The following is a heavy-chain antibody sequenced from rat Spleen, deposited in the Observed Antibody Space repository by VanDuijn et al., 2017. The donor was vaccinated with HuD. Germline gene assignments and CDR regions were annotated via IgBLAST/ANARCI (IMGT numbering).Heavy chain of an antibody. CDR3: ARAGYLRDWYFDF. CDR2: ISSDGSST. CDR1: GFTFSDFF. Sequence: EVQLVESDGGLVQPGRSLKLSCAASGFTFSDFFMAWVRPAPANGLEWVATISSDGSSTYYRDSVKGRFTIARDNAKRTLSLQMDSLRSEDTATYYCARAGYLRDWYFDFWGPGTMVTVSS. V-gene: IGHV5-29*01. J-gene: IGHJ1*01. D-gene: IGHD2-2*01.